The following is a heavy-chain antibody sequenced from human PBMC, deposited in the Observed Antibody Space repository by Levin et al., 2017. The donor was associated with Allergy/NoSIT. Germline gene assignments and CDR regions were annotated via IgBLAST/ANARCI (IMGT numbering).Heavy chain of an antibody. J-gene: IGHJ4*02. CDR2: IIPLYGVA. CDR3: AFSFGDTLYYSDY. D-gene: IGHD2-21*02. CDR1: GDAFSAYA. Sequence: ASVKVSCTSSGDAFSAYAISWVRQAPGQGLEWMGGIIPLYGVANYAQNFRGRLTLTADESTRTAFMELSSLTSEDTAVYYCAFSFGDTLYYSDYWGQGTLVAVSS. V-gene: IGHV1-69*13.